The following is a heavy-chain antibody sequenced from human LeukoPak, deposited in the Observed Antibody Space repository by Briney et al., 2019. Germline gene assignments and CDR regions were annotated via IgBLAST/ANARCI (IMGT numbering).Heavy chain of an antibody. CDR2: ISAYNGNT. V-gene: IGHV1-18*01. CDR3: ARDKVETGYFDY. Sequence: ASVKVSCKASGYTFTSYGISWVRQAPGQGLEWMGWISAYNGNTNYAQKLQGRVSMTTDTSTSTAYMELRSLRSEDTAVYYCARDKVETGYFDYWGQGTLVTVSS. CDR1: GYTFTSYG. J-gene: IGHJ4*02. D-gene: IGHD6-13*01.